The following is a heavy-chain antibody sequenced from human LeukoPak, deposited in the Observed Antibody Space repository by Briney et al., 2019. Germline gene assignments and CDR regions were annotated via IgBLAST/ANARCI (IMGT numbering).Heavy chain of an antibody. CDR1: GYSISSGYY. J-gene: IGHJ5*02. Sequence: SEALSLICGVSGYSISSGYYWGWIRQPPGKGLEWIGSIYHSAITYYNPSLKSRVTISVDTSKNQFSLKLSSVTAADTAVYYCAKDGSGSYFNWFDPWGQGTLVTVSS. D-gene: IGHD1-26*01. CDR2: IYHSAIT. CDR3: AKDGSGSYFNWFDP. V-gene: IGHV4-38-2*02.